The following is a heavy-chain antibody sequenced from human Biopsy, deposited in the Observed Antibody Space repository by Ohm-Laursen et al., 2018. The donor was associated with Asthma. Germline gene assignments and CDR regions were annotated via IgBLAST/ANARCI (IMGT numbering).Heavy chain of an antibody. CDR3: ASPSSSREILYYYYNMDI. CDR1: GGTFGNYA. J-gene: IGHJ6*02. V-gene: IGHV1-69*06. D-gene: IGHD6-13*01. Sequence: ASVKASCKTSGGTFGNYAISWVRQAPGLGLEWMGGISPVFGSTNIAQKFQGRVTISADIFTKTAYLEVSSLRSDDTAVYYCASPSSSREILYYYYNMDIWGQGTTVTV. CDR2: ISPVFGST.